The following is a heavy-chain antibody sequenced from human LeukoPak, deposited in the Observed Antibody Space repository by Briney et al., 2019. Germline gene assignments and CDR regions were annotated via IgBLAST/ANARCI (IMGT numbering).Heavy chain of an antibody. D-gene: IGHD6-13*01. CDR1: GGTFSSYA. J-gene: IGHJ6*03. CDR3: ARGVRSSSWYSYHYYYYYMDV. V-gene: IGHV1-69*05. Sequence: ASVKVSCKASGGTFSSYAISWVRQAPGQGLEWMGGIIPIFGTANYAQRFQGRVTITTDESTSTAYMELSSLRSEDTAVYYCARGVRSSSWYSYHYYYYYMDVWGKGTTVTVSS. CDR2: IIPIFGTA.